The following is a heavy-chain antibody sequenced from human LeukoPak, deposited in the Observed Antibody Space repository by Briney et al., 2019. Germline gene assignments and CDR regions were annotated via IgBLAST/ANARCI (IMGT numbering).Heavy chain of an antibody. CDR3: ARAAAGTGFDAFDI. CDR2: INPNSGGT. J-gene: IGHJ3*02. Sequence: ASVKVSCKASGYTFTSYGISWVRQAPGQGLEWMGWINPNSGGTNYAQKFQGRVTMTRDTSISTAYMELSRLRSDDTAVYYCARAAAGTGFDAFDIWGQGTMVTVSS. V-gene: IGHV1-2*02. CDR1: GYTFTSYG. D-gene: IGHD6-13*01.